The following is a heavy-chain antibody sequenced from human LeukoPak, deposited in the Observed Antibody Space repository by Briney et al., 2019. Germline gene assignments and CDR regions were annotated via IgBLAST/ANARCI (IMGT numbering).Heavy chain of an antibody. J-gene: IGHJ4*02. D-gene: IGHD6-19*01. CDR1: GFTFSRSA. CDR3: AKEGRLTVAAVVVENYFDY. Sequence: GRSLRLSCVGSGFTFSRSAMSWVRLAPGKGPEWVSGISGSGGDTYYTDSVKGRFTISRDNSKTTVSLQMNSLTTDDTAVYFCAKEGRLTVAAVVVENYFDYWGQGTPVIVSA. V-gene: IGHV3-23*01. CDR2: ISGSGGDT.